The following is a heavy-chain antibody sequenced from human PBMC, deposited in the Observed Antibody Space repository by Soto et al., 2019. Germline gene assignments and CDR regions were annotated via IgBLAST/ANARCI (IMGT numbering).Heavy chain of an antibody. V-gene: IGHV3-23*01. CDR3: ARGGLYLDAFDI. Sequence: PGGSLRLSCAASGFTFSSYAMSWVRQAPGKGLEWVSAISGSGGSTYYADSVKGRFNISRDNSKNTLYLQMNSLRAEDTAVYYCARGGLYLDAFDIWGQGTMVTVSS. D-gene: IGHD2-8*01. J-gene: IGHJ3*02. CDR2: ISGSGGST. CDR1: GFTFSSYA.